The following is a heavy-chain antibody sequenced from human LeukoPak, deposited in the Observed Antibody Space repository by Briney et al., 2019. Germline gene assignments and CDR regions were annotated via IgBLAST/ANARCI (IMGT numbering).Heavy chain of an antibody. J-gene: IGHJ5*02. CDR1: GGSFSGYY. CDR2: INHSGST. Sequence: SETLSLTCAVYGGSFSGYYWSWIRQPPGKGLEWIGEINHSGSTNYNPSLKSRVTISVDTSKNQFSLKLSSVTAADTAVYYCAREGTRGTWGQGTLVTVSS. CDR3: AREGTRGT. V-gene: IGHV4-34*01. D-gene: IGHD2-8*01.